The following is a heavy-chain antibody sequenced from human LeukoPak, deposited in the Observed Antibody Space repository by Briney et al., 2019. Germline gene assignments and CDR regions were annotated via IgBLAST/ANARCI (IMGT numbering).Heavy chain of an antibody. D-gene: IGHD5-12*01. CDR2: IYYSGST. V-gene: IGHV4-59*01. CDR1: GGSLSSYY. Sequence: PETLSHTCTLSGGSLSSYYRCWVPHPPGEGLERIGHIYYSGSTNYNPSLKSRVPISGDTSKNQCSLKLSSVSAADTAVCYCARGRGSGYGAGRRSRYYYYMDVGGKGTTVTVSS. J-gene: IGHJ6*03. CDR3: ARGRGSGYGAGRRSRYYYYMDV.